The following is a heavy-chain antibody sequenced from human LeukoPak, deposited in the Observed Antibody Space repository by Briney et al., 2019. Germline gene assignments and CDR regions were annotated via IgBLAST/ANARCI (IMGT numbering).Heavy chain of an antibody. V-gene: IGHV3-66*01. Sequence: GGSLRLSCAASGFTVSSNYMGWVRQAPGKGLEWVSVIYSGGSTYYADSVKGRFTISRDNSKNTLYLQMNSLRAEDTAVYYCARGFDWLPYFDYWGQGTLVTVSS. D-gene: IGHD3-9*01. J-gene: IGHJ4*02. CDR2: IYSGGST. CDR3: ARGFDWLPYFDY. CDR1: GFTVSSNY.